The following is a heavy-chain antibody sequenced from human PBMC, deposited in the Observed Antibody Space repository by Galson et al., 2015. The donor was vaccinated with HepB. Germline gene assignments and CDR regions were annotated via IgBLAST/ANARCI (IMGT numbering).Heavy chain of an antibody. V-gene: IGHV1-46*03. CDR2: INPSGGST. CDR3: ARGRTGQQLVESWFDP. J-gene: IGHJ5*02. CDR1: GYTFTSYY. Sequence: SVKVSCKASGYTFTSYYMHWVRQAPGQGLEWMGIINPSGGSTSYAQKFQGRVTMTRDTSTSTVYMELSSLRSEGTAVYYCARGRTGQQLVESWFDPWGQGTLVTVSS. D-gene: IGHD6-13*01.